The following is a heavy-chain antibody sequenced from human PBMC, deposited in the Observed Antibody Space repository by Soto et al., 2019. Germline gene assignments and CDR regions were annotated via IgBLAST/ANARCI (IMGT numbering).Heavy chain of an antibody. D-gene: IGHD4-17*01. CDR2: IIPIFGTA. CDR3: ARDQDDYGDYELNY. V-gene: IGHV1-69*13. CDR1: GGTFSSYA. Sequence: SVKVSCKASGGTFSSYAISWVRQAPGQGLERMGGIIPIFGTANYAQKLQGRVTITADESTSTAYMELSSLRSEDTAVYYCARDQDDYGDYELNYWGQGTLVTVSS. J-gene: IGHJ4*02.